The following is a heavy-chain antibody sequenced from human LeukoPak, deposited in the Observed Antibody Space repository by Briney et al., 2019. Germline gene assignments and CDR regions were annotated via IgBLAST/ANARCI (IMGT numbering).Heavy chain of an antibody. V-gene: IGHV3-21*01. CDR2: ISSSSSYI. D-gene: IGHD1-14*01. CDR1: GFTFSSYS. CDR3: ARGPHNHQSTWVLSGSIDY. J-gene: IGHJ4*02. Sequence: GGSLRLSCAASGFTFSSYSMNWVRQAPGKGLEWVSSISSSSSYIYYADSVKGRFTISRDNAKNSLYLQMNSLRAEDTAVYYCARGPHNHQSTWVLSGSIDYWGQGTLVTVSS.